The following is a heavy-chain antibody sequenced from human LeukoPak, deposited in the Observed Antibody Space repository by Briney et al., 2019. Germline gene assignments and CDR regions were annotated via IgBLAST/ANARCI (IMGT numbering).Heavy chain of an antibody. J-gene: IGHJ3*02. CDR1: GGSISTYY. Sequence: PSETLSLTCTVSGGSISTYYWSWIRQPPGKGLEWIGYIYYSGSTNYNPSLKSRVIISVDTSKNQFSLKLNSVTAADTAVYYCARKFGDGFDIWGQGSMVTVSS. D-gene: IGHD3-10*01. CDR3: ARKFGDGFDI. CDR2: IYYSGST. V-gene: IGHV4-59*01.